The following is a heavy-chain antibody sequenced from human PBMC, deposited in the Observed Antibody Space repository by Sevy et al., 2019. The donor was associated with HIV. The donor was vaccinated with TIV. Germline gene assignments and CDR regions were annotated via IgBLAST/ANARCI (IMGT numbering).Heavy chain of an antibody. D-gene: IGHD2-15*01. CDR2: IYHSGSA. Sequence: SETLSLTCAVSGYSISSGYFWGWIRQPPGKGLECIANIYHSGSAYYNPSLESRVAMSVDTSKNEFSLRLTSVTAADTAVYYCARRLIAAPNHFDDWGQGTLVTVSS. CDR3: ARRLIAAPNHFDD. J-gene: IGHJ4*02. V-gene: IGHV4-38-2*01. CDR1: GYSISSGYF.